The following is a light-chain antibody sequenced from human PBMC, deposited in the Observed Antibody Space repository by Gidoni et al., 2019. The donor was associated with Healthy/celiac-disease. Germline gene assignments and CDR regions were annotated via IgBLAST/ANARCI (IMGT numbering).Light chain of an antibody. V-gene: IGKV1-33*01. J-gene: IGKJ3*01. Sequence: DIQMTQSPSSLSASVGDRVTITCQASQDISNYLNWYQQKPGKAPKLLIYDASNLETGVPSRFSGSGSGTDFTFTISSLQPEDIATYYCQQYDNPPSWYTFGPGTKVDIK. CDR3: QQYDNPPSWYT. CDR2: DAS. CDR1: QDISNY.